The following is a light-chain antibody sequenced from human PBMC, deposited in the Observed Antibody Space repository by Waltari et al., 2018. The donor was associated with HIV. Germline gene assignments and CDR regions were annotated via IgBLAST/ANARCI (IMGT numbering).Light chain of an antibody. CDR1: QNIVNGY. V-gene: IGKV3-20*01. J-gene: IGKJ4*01. CDR2: GAS. CDR3: QQYGSSPFT. Sequence: EIRLTQSPGTLSLSPGDRATISCRASQNIVNGYLAWYQQKPDQAPSLVVYGASSRATGIPDRFRGSGSGTDFSLTINRLEPEDFGVYYCQQYGSSPFTFGGGTKVEIK.